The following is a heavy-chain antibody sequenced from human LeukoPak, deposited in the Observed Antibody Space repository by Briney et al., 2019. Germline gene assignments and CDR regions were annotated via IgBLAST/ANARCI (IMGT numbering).Heavy chain of an antibody. CDR3: TRDRGAYNLYDY. D-gene: IGHD1-1*01. CDR1: GFTFGDHA. Sequence: GGSLRLSCTASGFTFGDHAMSWIRQAPGKGLEWVGFIRSKAYGETADYAASVKGRFTISRDDSKAIAYLQMNSLKTEDTAVYHCTRDRGAYNLYDYWGQGTLVTVSS. CDR2: IRSKAYGETA. V-gene: IGHV3-49*03. J-gene: IGHJ4*02.